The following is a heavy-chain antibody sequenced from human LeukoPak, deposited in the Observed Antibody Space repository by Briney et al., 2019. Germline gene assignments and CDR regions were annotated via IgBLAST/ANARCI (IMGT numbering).Heavy chain of an antibody. Sequence: GASVKVSCKASGGTFSSYAISWVRQAPGQGLEWMGGIIPIFGTANYAQKFQGRVTITADESTSTAYMELSSLRSEDTAVYYCARDSGYDFWSGYYPYYYYYGMDVWGQGTTVTVSS. V-gene: IGHV1-69*13. D-gene: IGHD3-3*01. CDR3: ARDSGYDFWSGYYPYYYYYGMDV. CDR1: GGTFSSYA. J-gene: IGHJ6*02. CDR2: IIPIFGTA.